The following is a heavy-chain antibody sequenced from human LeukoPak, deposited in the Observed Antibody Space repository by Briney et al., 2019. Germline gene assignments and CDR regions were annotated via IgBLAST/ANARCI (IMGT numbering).Heavy chain of an antibody. CDR3: ARDLNALWSTYYFDY. V-gene: IGHV1-2*02. CDR2: INPNSGGT. Sequence: ASVKVSSKASGYTFTGYYMHWVRQAPGQGLEWMGWINPNSGGTNYAQKFQGRVTMTRDTSISTAYMELSRLRSDDTAVYYCARDLNALWSTYYFDYWGQGTLVTVSS. CDR1: GYTFTGYY. D-gene: IGHD5-18*01. J-gene: IGHJ4*02.